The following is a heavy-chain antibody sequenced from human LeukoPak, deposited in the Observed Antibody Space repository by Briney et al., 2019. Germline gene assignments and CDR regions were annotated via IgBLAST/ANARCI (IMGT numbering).Heavy chain of an antibody. J-gene: IGHJ6*03. D-gene: IGHD3-9*01. CDR1: GFTFSSYG. CDR2: ISYDGSNK. V-gene: IGHV3-30*18. CDR3: AKDGGEYYDILTGYYPRLYYMDV. Sequence: PGGSLRLSCAASGFTFSSYGMHWVRQAPGKGLEWVALISYDGSNKYYADSVKGRFTISRDNSKNTLYLQMNSLRAEDTAVCYCAKDGGEYYDILTGYYPRLYYMDVWGKGTTVTISS.